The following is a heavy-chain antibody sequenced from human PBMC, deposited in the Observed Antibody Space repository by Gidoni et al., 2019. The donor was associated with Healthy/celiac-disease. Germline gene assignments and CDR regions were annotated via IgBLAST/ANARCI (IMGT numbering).Heavy chain of an antibody. CDR3: AKDRGGGYYDILFYGMDV. CDR1: GFTFDDYT. V-gene: IGHV3-43*01. D-gene: IGHD3-9*01. Sequence: EVQLVESGGVVVQPGGSLRLSCAASGFTFDDYTMHWVRQAPGKGLEWVSLISWDGGSTYYADSVKGRFTISRDNSKNSLYLQMNSLRTEDTALYYCAKDRGGGYYDILFYGMDVWGQGTTVTVSS. CDR2: ISWDGGST. J-gene: IGHJ6*02.